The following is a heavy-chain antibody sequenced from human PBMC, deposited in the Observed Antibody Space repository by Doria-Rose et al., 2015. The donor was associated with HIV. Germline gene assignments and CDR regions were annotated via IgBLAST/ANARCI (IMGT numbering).Heavy chain of an antibody. CDR2: NFSDDER. Sequence: QESGPVLVKPTETLTLTCTVSGVSLSSPGMGVSWIRQPPGRALEWLAKNFSDDERSYNTSLKSRLTISRGTSKSQVVLTMTDMDPVDTATYYCARIKSSRWYHKYYFDFWGQGTLVIVSA. CDR3: ARIKSSRWYHKYYFDF. J-gene: IGHJ4*02. CDR1: GVSLSSPGMG. D-gene: IGHD6-13*01. V-gene: IGHV2-26*01.